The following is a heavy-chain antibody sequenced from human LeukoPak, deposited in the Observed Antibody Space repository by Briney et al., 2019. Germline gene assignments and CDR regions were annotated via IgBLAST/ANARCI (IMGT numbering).Heavy chain of an antibody. J-gene: IGHJ4*02. D-gene: IGHD3-22*01. V-gene: IGHV3-23*01. Sequence: GGSLRLSCAAFGVTFSRYAMSWGGQAPGKGVEGGSGISSSGGNTYYADSVKGRFTFSRDNSKNTMYLQMNSLRAEDTAVYYCARAYYYYDSSGYDYWGQGTLVTVSS. CDR1: GVTFSRYA. CDR3: ARAYYYYDSSGYDY. CDR2: ISSSGGNT.